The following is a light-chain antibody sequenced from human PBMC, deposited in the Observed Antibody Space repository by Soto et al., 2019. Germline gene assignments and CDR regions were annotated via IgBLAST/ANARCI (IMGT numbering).Light chain of an antibody. CDR2: KAS. CDR1: QSISSW. J-gene: IGKJ4*01. CDR3: QQYNTYPLT. Sequence: DIQMTQSPSTLSASVGDRVTITCRASQSISSWLAWYQQKPGKAPKLLIYKASNLESGVPSRFSGSGSGTEFTLTISSLQPDDFATYFCQQYNTYPLTFGGG. V-gene: IGKV1-5*03.